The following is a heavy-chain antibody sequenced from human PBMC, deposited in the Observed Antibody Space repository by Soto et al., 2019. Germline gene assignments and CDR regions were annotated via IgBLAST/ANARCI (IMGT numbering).Heavy chain of an antibody. CDR1: GFTFSTYS. V-gene: IGHV3-21*01. Sequence: EVQLVESGGGLVKPGGSLRLSCAASGFTFSTYSMNWVRQAPGKGLEWVSSISSSSSYIYYADSVKGRFTISRDNAKNSLYLQMNSLRAEDTAVYYCARDDSSGYYWPYYDYGMDVWGQGTTVTVSS. D-gene: IGHD3-22*01. CDR2: ISSSSSYI. J-gene: IGHJ6*02. CDR3: ARDDSSGYYWPYYDYGMDV.